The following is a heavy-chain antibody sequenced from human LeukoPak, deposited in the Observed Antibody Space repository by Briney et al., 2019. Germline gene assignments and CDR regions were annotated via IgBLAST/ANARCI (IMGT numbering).Heavy chain of an antibody. CDR2: ISSSSSNI. Sequence: PGGSLRLSCAASGFTFSTYSMNWVRQAPGKGLEWVSYISSSSSNIYYADSVKGRFTISRDNAKNSLYLQMNSLRAEDTAVYYCARGSAGVAATRESQDDYWGQGTLVTVPS. D-gene: IGHD2-15*01. V-gene: IGHV3-48*01. CDR1: GFTFSTYS. J-gene: IGHJ4*02. CDR3: ARGSAGVAATRESQDDY.